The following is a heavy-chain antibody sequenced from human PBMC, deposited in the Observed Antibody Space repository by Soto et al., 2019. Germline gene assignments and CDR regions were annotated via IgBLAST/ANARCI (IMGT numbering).Heavy chain of an antibody. CDR2: IKSKTDGGTT. Sequence: PGGSLRLSCAASGFTFSNAWMSWVRQAPGKGLEWVGRIKSKTDGGTTDYAAPVKGRFTISRDDSKNTLYLQMNSLKTEDTAVYYCTTDPLKVVVAATRHIAAPWGQGTLVTVSS. D-gene: IGHD2-15*01. J-gene: IGHJ5*02. CDR3: TTDPLKVVVAATRHIAAP. CDR1: GFTFSNAW. V-gene: IGHV3-15*01.